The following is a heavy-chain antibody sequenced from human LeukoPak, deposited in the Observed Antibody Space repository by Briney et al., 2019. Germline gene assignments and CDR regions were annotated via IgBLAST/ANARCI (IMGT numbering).Heavy chain of an antibody. D-gene: IGHD3-3*01. CDR3: ARVQVITIFGVVTHDAFDI. CDR1: GGSFSGYY. V-gene: IGHV4-34*01. CDR2: INHSGST. J-gene: IGHJ3*02. Sequence: SETLSLTCAVYGGSFSGYYWSWIRQPPGKGLEWIGEINHSGSTNYNPSLKSRVTISVDTSKNQFSLKLSSVTAADTAVYYCARVQVITIFGVVTHDAFDIWGQGTMVTVSS.